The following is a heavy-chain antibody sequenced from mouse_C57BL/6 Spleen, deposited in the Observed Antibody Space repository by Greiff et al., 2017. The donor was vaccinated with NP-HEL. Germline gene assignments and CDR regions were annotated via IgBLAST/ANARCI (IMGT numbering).Heavy chain of an antibody. CDR1: GYTFTDYE. CDR2: IDPETGGT. D-gene: IGHD2-2*01. J-gene: IGHJ3*01. Sequence: VKLVESGAELVRPGASVTLSCKASGYTFTDYEMHWVKQTPVHGLEWIGAIDPETGGTAYNQKFKGKAILTADKSSSTAYMELRSLTSEDSAVYYCTRMAFMVTTRAWFAYWGQGTLVTVSA. CDR3: TRMAFMVTTRAWFAY. V-gene: IGHV1-15*01.